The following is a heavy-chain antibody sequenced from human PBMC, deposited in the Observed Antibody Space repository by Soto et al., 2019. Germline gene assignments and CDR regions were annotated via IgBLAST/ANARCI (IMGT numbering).Heavy chain of an antibody. CDR1: GYTFTGYY. CDR2: INPNSGGT. CDR3: ARDPTSYGSGSSYYYYYYGMDV. D-gene: IGHD3-10*01. J-gene: IGHJ6*02. Sequence: ALVKVSCKASGYTFTGYYMHWVRQAPGQGLEWMGWINPNSGGTNYAQKFQGRVTMTRDTSISTAYMELSRLRSDDTAVYYCARDPTSYGSGSSYYYYYYGMDVWGQGTTVTVSS. V-gene: IGHV1-2*02.